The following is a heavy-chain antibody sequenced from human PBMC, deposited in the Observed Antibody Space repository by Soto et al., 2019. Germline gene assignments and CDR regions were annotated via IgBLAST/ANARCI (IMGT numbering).Heavy chain of an antibody. J-gene: IGHJ5*02. CDR3: ARGAGSYYMNWFDP. D-gene: IGHD3-10*01. V-gene: IGHV4-34*01. CDR2: INHSGST. CDR1: GGSFSGYY. Sequence: PSETLSLTCAVYGGSFSGYYWSWIRQPPGKGLEWIGEINHSGSTNYNPSLKSRVTISVDTSKNQFSLKLSSVTAADTAVYYCARGAGSYYMNWFDPWGQGTLVTVSS.